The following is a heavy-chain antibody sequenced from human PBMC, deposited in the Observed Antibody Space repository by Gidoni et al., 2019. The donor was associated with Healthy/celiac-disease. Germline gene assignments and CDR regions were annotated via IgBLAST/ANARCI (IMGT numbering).Heavy chain of an antibody. Sequence: QVQLQQWGAGLLKPSETLSLTCAVYGVSFSGYYWSWIRQPPGKGLEWIGEINHSGSTNYNPSLKSRVTISVDTSKNQFSLKLSSVTAADTAVYYCASTPSGAYDYVWGSYRFSAYDYWGQGTLVTVSS. CDR2: INHSGST. V-gene: IGHV4-34*01. J-gene: IGHJ4*02. D-gene: IGHD3-16*02. CDR3: ASTPSGAYDYVWGSYRFSAYDY. CDR1: GVSFSGYY.